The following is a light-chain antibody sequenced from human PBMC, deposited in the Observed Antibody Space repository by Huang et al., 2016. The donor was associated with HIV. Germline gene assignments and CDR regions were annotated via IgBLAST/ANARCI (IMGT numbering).Light chain of an antibody. V-gene: IGKV1-NL1*01. CDR1: QGIGNS. CDR3: QQYHSLPWT. J-gene: IGKJ1*01. Sequence: DIQMTQSPSSLSASVGDRVTITCRASQGIGNSLAWYQQKPEKAPRILLYATSTLESGVPSRCSGSGSGTHYTLTINTLQPEDIASYYCQQYHSLPWTFGQGTKVEIK. CDR2: ATS.